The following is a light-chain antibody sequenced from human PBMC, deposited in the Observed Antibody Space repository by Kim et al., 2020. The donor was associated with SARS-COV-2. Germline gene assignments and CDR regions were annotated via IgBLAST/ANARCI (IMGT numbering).Light chain of an antibody. CDR2: LNSDGSH. CDR3: QTWGTGITV. Sequence: SGRLTHPLSSGQGSDAIAWHQQQPEKGPRYLMNLNSDGSHSKGDGIPDRFSGSSSGAERYLTISSLQSEDEADYYCQTWGTGITVFGGGTQLTVL. V-gene: IGLV4-69*01. CDR1: SGQGSDA. J-gene: IGLJ3*02.